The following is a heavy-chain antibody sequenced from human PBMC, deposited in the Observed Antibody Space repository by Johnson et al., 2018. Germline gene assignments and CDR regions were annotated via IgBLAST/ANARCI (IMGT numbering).Heavy chain of an antibody. V-gene: IGHV4-59*03. Sequence: QVQLQESGPGLVKXSESXSLXCTVSGGSISSYYWSWIRQPPGKGLEWIGLIYYSGSTNYNPSLKSRITISVDTSKHQFPLKLSAVTAADTAVYYCAILNPAGYGVDVGGQGTTVTVSS. CDR2: IYYSGST. J-gene: IGHJ6*02. CDR3: AILNPAGYGVDV. CDR1: GGSISSYY.